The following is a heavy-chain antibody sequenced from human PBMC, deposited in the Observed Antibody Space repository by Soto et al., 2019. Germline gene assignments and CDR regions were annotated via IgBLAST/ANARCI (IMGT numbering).Heavy chain of an antibody. CDR1: GFTFSSYA. D-gene: IGHD6-13*01. J-gene: IGHJ4*02. V-gene: IGHV3-30-3*01. CDR3: AAGLYFFDY. Sequence: GGSLRLSCAASGFTFSSYAMHWVRQAPGKGLEWVAVISYDGSNKYYPDSVKGRFTISRDNSKSTLYLQMNSLRSEDTAVYYCAAGLYFFDYCGQGALVTVSS. CDR2: ISYDGSNK.